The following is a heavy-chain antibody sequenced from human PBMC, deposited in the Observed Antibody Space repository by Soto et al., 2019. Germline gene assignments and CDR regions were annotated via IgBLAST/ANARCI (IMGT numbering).Heavy chain of an antibody. Sequence: GGSLRLSCAASGFTFSSYWMSWVRQAPGKGLEWVANIKQDGSEKYYVDSVKGRFTISRDNAKNSLFLQMNSLRAEDTAVFYCASDAWVRGVLYYYYGMDVWGQGTTVTVSS. CDR2: IKQDGSEK. CDR3: ASDAWVRGVLYYYYGMDV. CDR1: GFTFSSYW. V-gene: IGHV3-7*01. D-gene: IGHD3-10*01. J-gene: IGHJ6*02.